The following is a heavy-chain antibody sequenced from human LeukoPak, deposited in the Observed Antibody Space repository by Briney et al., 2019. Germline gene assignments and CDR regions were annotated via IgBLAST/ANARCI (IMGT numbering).Heavy chain of an antibody. CDR1: GYTFTSYY. CDR3: ARVRATTRVVVAATVFDY. J-gene: IGHJ4*02. V-gene: IGHV1-46*01. Sequence: ASVKVSCKASGYTFTSYYMHWVRQAPGQGLEWMGIINPSGGSTSYAQKFQGRVTMTRDTSISTAYMELSRLRSDDTAVYYCARVRATTRVVVAATVFDYWGQGTLVTVSS. D-gene: IGHD2-15*01. CDR2: INPSGGST.